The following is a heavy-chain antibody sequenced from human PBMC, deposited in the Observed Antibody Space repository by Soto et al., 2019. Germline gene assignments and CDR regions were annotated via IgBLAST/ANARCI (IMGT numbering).Heavy chain of an antibody. CDR1: GFTFSSYS. D-gene: IGHD3-9*01. CDR3: ARDDRHYDILTGFYMYYFDY. J-gene: IGHJ4*02. Sequence: EVQLVESGEGLVKPGGSLRLSCAASGFTFSSYSMNWVRQAPGKGLEWVSSISSSSSYIYYADSVKGRFTISRDNAKNSLYLQMNSLRGEDTAVYYCARDDRHYDILTGFYMYYFDYWGQGTLVTVSS. V-gene: IGHV3-21*01. CDR2: ISSSSSYI.